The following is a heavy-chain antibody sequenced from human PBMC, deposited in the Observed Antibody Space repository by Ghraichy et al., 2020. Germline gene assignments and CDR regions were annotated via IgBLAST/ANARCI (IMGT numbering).Heavy chain of an antibody. J-gene: IGHJ5*02. D-gene: IGHD3-3*01. CDR2: IYWDDDK. Sequence: SGPTLVKPTQTLTLTCTFSGFSLSTSGVGVGWIRQPPGKALEWLALIYWDDDKRYSPSLKSRLTITKDTSKNQVVLTMTNMDPVDTATYYCAHSSLYYDFWSGYQRGPYNWFDPWGQGTLVTVSS. CDR1: GFSLSTSGVG. CDR3: AHSSLYYDFWSGYQRGPYNWFDP. V-gene: IGHV2-5*02.